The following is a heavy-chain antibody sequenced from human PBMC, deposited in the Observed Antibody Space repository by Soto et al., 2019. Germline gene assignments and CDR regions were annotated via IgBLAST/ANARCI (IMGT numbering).Heavy chain of an antibody. D-gene: IGHD2-2*01. CDR3: AKSPRRGYEPPWDY. CDR1: GFIFSTDA. Sequence: EVQLLESGGRLVQPGGSLRLSCAASGFIFSTDALNWVRQAPGKGLEWVSGISGSGDNTYYADSVKGRFTISRDNSKNTLYVQMNYVRVEYTAVYYCAKSPRRGYEPPWDYWGQGTLVTVSS. CDR2: ISGSGDNT. J-gene: IGHJ4*02. V-gene: IGHV3-23*01.